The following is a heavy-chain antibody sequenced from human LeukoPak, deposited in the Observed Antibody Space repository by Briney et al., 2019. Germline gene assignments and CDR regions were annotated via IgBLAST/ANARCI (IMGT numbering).Heavy chain of an antibody. Sequence: GGSLRLSCAASGFTFSSYAMSWVRQAPGKGLEWVSYISSSGSLMYYADSVKGRFTISRDNAKNSLYLQMNSLRAEDTAVYYCVRGGSSWYRYWGQGTLVTVSS. CDR3: VRGGSSWYRY. V-gene: IGHV3-48*03. D-gene: IGHD6-13*01. CDR2: ISSSGSLM. CDR1: GFTFSSYA. J-gene: IGHJ4*02.